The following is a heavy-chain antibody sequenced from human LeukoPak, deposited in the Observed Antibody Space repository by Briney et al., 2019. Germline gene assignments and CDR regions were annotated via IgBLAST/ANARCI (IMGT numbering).Heavy chain of an antibody. CDR1: GNTFTGYY. J-gene: IGHJ4*02. CDR2: INPNSGGT. D-gene: IGHD3-16*01. CDR3: ARRKGEPNIFDS. Sequence: ASVKVSCKASGNTFTGYYMHWVRQAPGQGLEWMGRINPNSGGTNYAQKFQGRVTMTRDTSVSTAYMELSRLRSDDTAVYYCARRKGEPNIFDSWGQGTLVTVSS. V-gene: IGHV1-2*06.